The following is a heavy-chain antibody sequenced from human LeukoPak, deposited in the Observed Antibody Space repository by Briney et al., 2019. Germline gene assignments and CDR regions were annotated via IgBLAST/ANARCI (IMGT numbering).Heavy chain of an antibody. Sequence: GGSLRLSCAASGFIFSNYAMSWVRQAPGKGLEWVSTITTSDGNTYYADSVKGRFTVSRDNSKNTLYLQMNSLRAEDTAVYNCARGRGSYSLDYWGQGTLVTVSS. D-gene: IGHD3-10*01. CDR2: ITTSDGNT. V-gene: IGHV3-23*01. CDR1: GFIFSNYA. CDR3: ARGRGSYSLDY. J-gene: IGHJ4*02.